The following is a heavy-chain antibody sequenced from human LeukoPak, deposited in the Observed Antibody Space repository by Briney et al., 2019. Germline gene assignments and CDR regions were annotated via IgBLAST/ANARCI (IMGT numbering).Heavy chain of an antibody. V-gene: IGHV1-8*03. J-gene: IGHJ4*02. CDR1: GYTFTSYD. CDR3: ARGNSGYPPLGY. D-gene: IGHD3-22*01. Sequence: PGASVKVSCKASGYTFTSYDINWVRQATGQGLEWMGWMNPNSGNTGYAQKFQGRVTITRNTSISTAYMELSSLRSEDTAVYYCARGNSGYPPLGYWGQGTLVTVSS. CDR2: MNPNSGNT.